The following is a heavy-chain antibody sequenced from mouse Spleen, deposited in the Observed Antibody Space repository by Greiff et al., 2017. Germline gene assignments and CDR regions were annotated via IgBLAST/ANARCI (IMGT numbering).Heavy chain of an antibody. V-gene: IGHV5-12-1*01. CDR1: GFAFSSYD. CDR2: ISSGGGST. CDR3: ARRGTGPWFAY. Sequence: EVQGVESGGGLVKPGGSLKLSCAASGFAFSSYDMSWVRQTPEKRLEWVAYISSGGGSTYYPDTVKGRFTISRDNAKNTLYLQMSSLKSEDTAMYYCARRGTGPWFAYWGQGTLVTVSA. D-gene: IGHD4-1*01. J-gene: IGHJ3*01.